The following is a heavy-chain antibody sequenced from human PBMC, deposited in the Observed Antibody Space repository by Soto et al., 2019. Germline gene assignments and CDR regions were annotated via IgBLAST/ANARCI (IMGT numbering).Heavy chain of an antibody. D-gene: IGHD2-8*01. J-gene: IGHJ4*02. V-gene: IGHV3-23*01. CDR2: ISGSGGST. CDR3: AKDNIVLMVYALNFDY. CDR1: GFTFSSYA. Sequence: HPGGSLRLSCAASGFTFSSYAMSWVRQAPGKGLEWVSAISGSGGSTYYADSVKGRFTISRDNSKNTLYLQMNSLRAEDTAVYYCAKDNIVLMVYALNFDYWGQGTLVTVSS.